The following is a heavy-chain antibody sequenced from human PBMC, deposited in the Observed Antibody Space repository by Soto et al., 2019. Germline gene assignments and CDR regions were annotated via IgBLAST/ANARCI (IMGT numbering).Heavy chain of an antibody. D-gene: IGHD3-22*01. CDR1: GFTFSSYG. CDR3: AKKASSGYYFKDWFDP. J-gene: IGHJ5*02. Sequence: QVQLVESGGGVVQPGRSLRLSCAASGFTFSSYGMHWVRQAPGKGLEWVAVISYDGINKYYADSVKGRFTISSDNSKNSLYLEMNSLRAEDTAVYYCAKKASSGYYFKDWFDPWGQGTLVTVSS. CDR2: ISYDGINK. V-gene: IGHV3-30*18.